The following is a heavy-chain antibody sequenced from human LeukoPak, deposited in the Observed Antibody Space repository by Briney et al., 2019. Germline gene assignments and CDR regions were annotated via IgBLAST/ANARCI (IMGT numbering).Heavy chain of an antibody. J-gene: IGHJ4*02. D-gene: IGHD3-10*01. Sequence: ASVKVSCKASGYTSTSYGISWVRQAPGQGLEWMGWISAYNGNTNYAQKLQGRVTMTTDTSTSTAYMELSSLRSEDTAVYYCARDGLNYYGSGSYEWGQGTLVTVSS. CDR3: ARDGLNYYGSGSYE. CDR2: ISAYNGNT. V-gene: IGHV1-18*01. CDR1: GYTSTSYG.